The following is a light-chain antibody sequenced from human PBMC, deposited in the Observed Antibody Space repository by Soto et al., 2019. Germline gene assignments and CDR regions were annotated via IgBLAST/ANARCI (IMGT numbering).Light chain of an antibody. CDR3: QHYGNSPT. Sequence: QSPGTLSLSPXXGATLSXXXXXXVSSGYLAWYQQKPGQAPRLLIYGASRRAGGIPDRFSGSGSGTDFTLSISRLEPEDFAVYWCQHYGNSPTFGQGTRVQIK. V-gene: IGKV3-20*01. CDR2: GAS. J-gene: IGKJ1*01. CDR1: XXVSSGY.